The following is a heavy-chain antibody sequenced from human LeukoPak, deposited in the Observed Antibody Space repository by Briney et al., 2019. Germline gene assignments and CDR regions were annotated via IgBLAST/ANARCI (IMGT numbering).Heavy chain of an antibody. Sequence: GGSLRLSCAASGFTFSSYSMNWVRQGPGKGLEWVSSISSTGSYIFYADSVKGRFTISRDNAKNSLYLQMNSLRAEDTAVYYCARNRIAVAGPEYFQHWGQGTLVTVSS. CDR2: ISSTGSYI. CDR3: ARNRIAVAGPEYFQH. J-gene: IGHJ1*01. V-gene: IGHV3-21*01. D-gene: IGHD6-19*01. CDR1: GFTFSSYS.